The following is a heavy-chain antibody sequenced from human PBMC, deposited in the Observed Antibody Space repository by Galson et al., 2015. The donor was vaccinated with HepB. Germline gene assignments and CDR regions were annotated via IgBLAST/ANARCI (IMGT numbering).Heavy chain of an antibody. CDR3: ARDLVNYYDSSGYYSGFDY. J-gene: IGHJ4*02. V-gene: IGHV3-33*01. Sequence: SLRLSCAASGFTFSGYGMHWVRQAPGKGLEWVAVIWYDGSNKYYADSVKGRFTISRDNSKNTLYLQMNSLRAEDTAVYYCARDLVNYYDSSGYYSGFDYWGQGTLVTVSS. CDR2: IWYDGSNK. D-gene: IGHD3-22*01. CDR1: GFTFSGYG.